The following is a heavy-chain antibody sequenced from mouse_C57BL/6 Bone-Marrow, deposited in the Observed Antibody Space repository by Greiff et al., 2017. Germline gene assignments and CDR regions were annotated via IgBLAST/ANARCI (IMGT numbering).Heavy chain of an antibody. D-gene: IGHD2-4*01. V-gene: IGHV6-3*01. J-gene: IGHJ3*01. CDR1: GFTFSNYW. CDR2: IRLKSDNYAT. CDR3: TAYYDYEAY. Sequence: EVKVEESGGGLVQPGGSMKLSCVASGFTFSNYWMNWVRQSPEKGLEWVAQIRLKSDNYATHYAESVKGRFTISRDDSKSSVYLQMNNLRAEDTGIYYCTAYYDYEAYWGQGTLVTVSA.